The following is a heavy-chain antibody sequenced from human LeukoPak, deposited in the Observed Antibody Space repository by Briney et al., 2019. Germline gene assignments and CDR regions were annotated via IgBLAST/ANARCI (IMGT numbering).Heavy chain of an antibody. D-gene: IGHD3-22*01. CDR2: INHSGST. CDR3: ARLYYDSSNYYSNFDY. J-gene: IGHJ4*02. CDR1: GGSVSGYY. V-gene: IGHV4-34*01. Sequence: PSETLSLTCAVYGGSVSGYYWSWIRQPPGKGLEWIGEINHSGSTNYNPSLKSRVTISVDTSRNQFSVKLTSVTAADTAVYYCARLYYDSSNYYSNFDYWGQGTLVTVPS.